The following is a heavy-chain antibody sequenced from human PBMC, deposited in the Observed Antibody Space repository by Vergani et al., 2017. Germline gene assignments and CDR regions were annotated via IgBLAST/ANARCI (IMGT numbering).Heavy chain of an antibody. D-gene: IGHD2-2*01. CDR3: ARGGYCSSTSCFPRVSFDI. CDR1: GFTFSSYA. CDR2: ISYDGSNK. Sequence: VQLVESGGGLVKPGGSLRLSCAASGFTFSSYAMHWVRQAPGKGLEWVAVISYDGSNKYYADSVKGRFTISRDNSKNTLYLQMNSLRAEDTAVYYCARGGYCSSTSCFPRVSFDIWGQGTMVTVSS. V-gene: IGHV3-30-3*01. J-gene: IGHJ3*02.